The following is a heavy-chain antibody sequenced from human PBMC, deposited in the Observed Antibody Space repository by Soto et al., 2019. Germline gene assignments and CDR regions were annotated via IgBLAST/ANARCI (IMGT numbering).Heavy chain of an antibody. D-gene: IGHD2-2*01. CDR3: ASRYCSTTTCYGYYDMDV. Sequence: ASVKVSCKVSGYTLTELSMHWVLQAPGKGLEWMGCFDPEDGETIYAQKFQGRVTMTEDTSTDTAYMELSSLRSEDTAVYYCASRYCSTTTCYGYYDMDVWGQGTTVTVSS. V-gene: IGHV1-24*01. J-gene: IGHJ6*02. CDR2: FDPEDGET. CDR1: GYTLTELS.